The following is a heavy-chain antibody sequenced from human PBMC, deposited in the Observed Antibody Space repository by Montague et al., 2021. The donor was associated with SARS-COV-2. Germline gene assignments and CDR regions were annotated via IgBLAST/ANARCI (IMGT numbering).Heavy chain of an antibody. J-gene: IGHJ3*02. CDR1: GGSISSGGYY. D-gene: IGHD2-15*01. CDR2: IYYSGST. Sequence: SLSLTCTVSGGSISSGGYYWSWIRQHPGQGLEWIGYIYYSGSTYYNPSLKSRVTISVDTSKNQSSLKLSSVTAADTAVYYCARDTGISGAFDIWGQGTMVTVSS. CDR3: ARDTGISGAFDI. V-gene: IGHV4-31*03.